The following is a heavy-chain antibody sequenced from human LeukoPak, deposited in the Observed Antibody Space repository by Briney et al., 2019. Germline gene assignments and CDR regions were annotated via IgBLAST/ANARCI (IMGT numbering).Heavy chain of an antibody. D-gene: IGHD5-18*01. V-gene: IGHV3-23*01. J-gene: IGHJ4*02. CDR3: AKDRLYTYGYVDY. CDR2: ISGSGDST. Sequence: GGSLRLSCAASGFTFSRYGMSWVRQAPGKGLEWVSGISGSGDSTYYADSVKGRFTISRDNSKNTLYLQMNSLRAEDTAVYYCAKDRLYTYGYVDYWGQGTLVTVSS. CDR1: GFTFSRYG.